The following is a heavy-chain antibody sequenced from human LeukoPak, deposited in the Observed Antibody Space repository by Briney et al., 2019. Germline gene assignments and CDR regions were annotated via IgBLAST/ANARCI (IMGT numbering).Heavy chain of an antibody. V-gene: IGHV3-23*01. CDR2: ISGSGGST. Sequence: HPSETLSLTCTVSGGSISSSSYYWGWIRQPPGKGLEWASSISGSGGSTYSADSVKGRFTISRDNSKNTLYLQMNSLRAEDTALYYCAKDRSCTNDICHGDFDYWGQGTLVTVSS. CDR3: AKDRSCTNDICHGDFDY. J-gene: IGHJ4*02. CDR1: GGSISSSSYY. D-gene: IGHD2-8*01.